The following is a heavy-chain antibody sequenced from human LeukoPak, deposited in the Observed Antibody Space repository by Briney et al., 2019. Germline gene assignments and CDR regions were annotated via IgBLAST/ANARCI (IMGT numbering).Heavy chain of an antibody. J-gene: IGHJ6*03. CDR1: AFNFSSCE. D-gene: IGHD3-3*01. Sequence: GSLRLSCAASAFNFSSCEMNWVRQAPGKGLEWVSSISSSSSYIYYADSVKGRFTISRDNAKNSLYLQMNSLRAEDTAVYYCAREGFWSGYNYYYYYMDVWGKGTTVTVSS. CDR2: ISSSSSYI. V-gene: IGHV3-21*01. CDR3: AREGFWSGYNYYYYYMDV.